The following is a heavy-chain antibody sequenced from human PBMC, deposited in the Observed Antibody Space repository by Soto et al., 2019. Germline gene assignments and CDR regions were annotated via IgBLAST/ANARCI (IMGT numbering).Heavy chain of an antibody. J-gene: IGHJ4*02. CDR1: GFKFDTYG. V-gene: IGHV3-30*18. D-gene: IGHD6-6*01. CDR2: ISYDGSDK. Sequence: QVQLVESGGGVVQPGRSRRLSCVASGFKFDTYGMHWVRQAPGKGLEWVAVISYDGSDKYYSDSVKGQFTISRDNSNNTVYLQMNSLRPEDTAVYYCAKVSYSISFTYFDYWGQGSLVTVSS. CDR3: AKVSYSISFTYFDY.